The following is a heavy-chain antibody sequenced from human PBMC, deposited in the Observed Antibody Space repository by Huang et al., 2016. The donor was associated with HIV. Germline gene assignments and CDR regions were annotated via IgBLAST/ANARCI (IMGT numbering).Heavy chain of an antibody. CDR1: GFIFSSYD. V-gene: IGHV3-13*01. Sequence: EVQLVESGGGLVQPGGSLRLSCAASGFIFSSYDMQWVRQVTGKGLEWFSRIGTSGDTYYPGSVKGRFTISRDNAKNSLYLQMNSLRAGDTAMYYCARVGDYGDYSCDHWGQGTLVTVSP. CDR3: ARVGDYGDYSCDH. J-gene: IGHJ4*02. D-gene: IGHD4-17*01. CDR2: IGTSGDT.